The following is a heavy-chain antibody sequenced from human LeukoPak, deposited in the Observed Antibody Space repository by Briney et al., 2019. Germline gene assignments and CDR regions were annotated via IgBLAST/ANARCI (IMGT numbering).Heavy chain of an antibody. J-gene: IGHJ4*02. Sequence: GGSLRLSCAASGFIFKKYWMNWVRQVPGKGLECLANIKEDGSETYYADPVKGRFTISRDNPKNLLFLQTNSLRVEDTAVYYCARETPRRGETRDGYRWGQGTVVTVSS. CDR3: ARETPRRGETRDGYR. CDR1: GFIFKKYW. V-gene: IGHV3-7*01. D-gene: IGHD5-24*01. CDR2: IKEDGSET.